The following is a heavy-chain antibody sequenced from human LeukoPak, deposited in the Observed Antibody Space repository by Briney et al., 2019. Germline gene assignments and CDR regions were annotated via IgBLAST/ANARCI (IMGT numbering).Heavy chain of an antibody. Sequence: ASVKVSCKASGYTFTSYDINWVRQATGQGLEWMGWMNPNSGNTSYAQKFQGRVTMTRNTSISTAYMELSSVRSEDTAVYYCARVLSIAARSGLDYWGQGTLVTVSS. V-gene: IGHV1-8*01. CDR1: GYTFTSYD. CDR3: ARVLSIAARSGLDY. J-gene: IGHJ4*02. CDR2: MNPNSGNT. D-gene: IGHD6-6*01.